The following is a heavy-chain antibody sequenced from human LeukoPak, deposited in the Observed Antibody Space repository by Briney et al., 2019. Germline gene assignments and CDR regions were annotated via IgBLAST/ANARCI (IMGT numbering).Heavy chain of an antibody. Sequence: PGGSLRLSCAASGFTFSSYSMNWVRQAPGKGLEWVSYISSSSSYIYYADSVKGRFTISRDNAKNSLYLQMNSPRAEDTAVYYCARVGYSYGRGVDYWGQGTLVTVSS. J-gene: IGHJ4*02. CDR2: ISSSSSYI. V-gene: IGHV3-21*05. CDR1: GFTFSSYS. D-gene: IGHD5-18*01. CDR3: ARVGYSYGRGVDY.